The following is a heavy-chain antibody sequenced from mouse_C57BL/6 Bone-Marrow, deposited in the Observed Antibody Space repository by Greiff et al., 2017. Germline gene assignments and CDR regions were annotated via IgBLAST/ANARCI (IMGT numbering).Heavy chain of an antibody. Sequence: EVQRVESGGGLVKPGWSLKLSCAASGFTFRSSAMSWVRQTPEKRLEWVATISDGGSYTYYPDNVKGRFTISRDNAKNNLYLQMSHLKSEDTAMYYCARDYGSSYGYFDYRGQATTLTASS. CDR1: GFTFRSSA. J-gene: IGHJ2*01. CDR3: ARDYGSSYGYFDY. D-gene: IGHD1-1*01. V-gene: IGHV5-4*01. CDR2: ISDGGSYT.